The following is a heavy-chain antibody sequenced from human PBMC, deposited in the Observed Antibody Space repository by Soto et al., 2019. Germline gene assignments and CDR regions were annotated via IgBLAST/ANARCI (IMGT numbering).Heavy chain of an antibody. CDR3: ALLDYYDSSGYWY. CDR2: IYYSGST. D-gene: IGHD3-22*01. Sequence: PSETLSLTCTVSGGSISSSSYYWGGIRHPPGKGLEWIGSIYYSGSTYYNPSLKSRVTISVDTSKNQFSLKLSSVTAADTAVYYCALLDYYDSSGYWYWGQGTLVTVSS. CDR1: GGSISSSSYY. V-gene: IGHV4-39*01. J-gene: IGHJ4*02.